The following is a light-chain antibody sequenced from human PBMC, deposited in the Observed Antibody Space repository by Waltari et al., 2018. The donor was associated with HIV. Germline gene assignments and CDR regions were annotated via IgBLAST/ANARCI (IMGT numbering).Light chain of an antibody. CDR3: QQNDVWPLT. V-gene: IGKV3-15*01. CDR2: GAS. Sequence: DILLTQSPSTLSVSPGVRGTLSCRASQTVGLNLAWYQQRPGQPPKLLVYGASIRASGVSSRFSGSGSGTEFTLTITSVRSEDFAMYFCQQNDVWPLTFGGGTNVDLK. CDR1: QTVGLN. J-gene: IGKJ4*01.